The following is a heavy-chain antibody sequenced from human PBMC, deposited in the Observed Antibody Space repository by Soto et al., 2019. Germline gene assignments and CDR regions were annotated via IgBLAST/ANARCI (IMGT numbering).Heavy chain of an antibody. CDR3: AKDREVDDSSGYYYDY. J-gene: IGHJ4*02. Sequence: ASVKVSCQASGYTFTNYFIHWVRQAPGQGLEWMGMINPSGGGTNYAQNFQGRITLTRDTSTSTVYMDLSSLRSDDTAVYYCAKDREVDDSSGYYYDYWGQGTLVTVSS. V-gene: IGHV1-46*01. CDR2: INPSGGGT. CDR1: GYTFTNYF. D-gene: IGHD3-22*01.